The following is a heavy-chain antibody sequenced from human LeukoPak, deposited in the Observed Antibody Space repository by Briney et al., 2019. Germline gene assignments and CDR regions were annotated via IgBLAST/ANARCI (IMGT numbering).Heavy chain of an antibody. CDR2: ISSSSTYI. D-gene: IGHD3-10*01. J-gene: IGHJ4*02. Sequence: GGSLRLSCAASGFTFYSYAMNWVRQAPGKGLDWVSSISSSSTYIYYADSVKGRFTISRDNAKNSLYLQMNRLRAEDTAVYYCARVGSYGSGLDYWGQGTLVTVSS. V-gene: IGHV3-21*01. CDR1: GFTFYSYA. CDR3: ARVGSYGSGLDY.